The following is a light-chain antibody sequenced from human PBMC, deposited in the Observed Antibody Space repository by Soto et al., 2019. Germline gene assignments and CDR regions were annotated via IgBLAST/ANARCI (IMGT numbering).Light chain of an antibody. CDR1: SSDIGDYKY. CDR3: SSNTTSRSWV. Sequence: QPVLTQPASVSGSPGQSITISCSGTSSDIGDYKYVSWYQQHPGKAPKLMIYEVTNRPSGISKRFSGSKSGNTASLTISGLQAEDEADYYCSSNTTSRSWVFGGGTKVTVL. J-gene: IGLJ3*02. V-gene: IGLV2-14*01. CDR2: EVT.